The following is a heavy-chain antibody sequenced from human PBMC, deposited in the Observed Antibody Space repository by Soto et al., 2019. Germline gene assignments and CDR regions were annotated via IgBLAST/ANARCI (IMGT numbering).Heavy chain of an antibody. V-gene: IGHV4-34*01. J-gene: IGHJ5*02. Sequence: QVQLQQWGAGLLKPSETLSLTCAVYGGSFSGYYWSWIRQPPGKGPEWIGEINHSGSTNYNPSLKSRVTISVDTSKNQFSLKLSSVTAADTAVYYCARADDYGDYVREGWFDPWGQGTLVTVSS. CDR1: GGSFSGYY. CDR2: INHSGST. D-gene: IGHD4-17*01. CDR3: ARADDYGDYVREGWFDP.